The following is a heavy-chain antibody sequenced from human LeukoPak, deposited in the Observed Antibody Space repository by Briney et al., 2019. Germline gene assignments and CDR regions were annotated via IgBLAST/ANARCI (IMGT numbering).Heavy chain of an antibody. V-gene: IGHV4-39*07. D-gene: IGHD2-2*01. Sequence: SETLSLTCTVSGGSISSSSYYWGWIRQPPGKGLEWIGSIYYSGSTYYNPSLKSRVTISVDTSKNQFSLKLSSVTAADTAVYYCARDGGLGVVPAAIKAEYFQHWGQGTLVTVSS. CDR1: GGSISSSSYY. J-gene: IGHJ1*01. CDR3: ARDGGLGVVPAAIKAEYFQH. CDR2: IYYSGST.